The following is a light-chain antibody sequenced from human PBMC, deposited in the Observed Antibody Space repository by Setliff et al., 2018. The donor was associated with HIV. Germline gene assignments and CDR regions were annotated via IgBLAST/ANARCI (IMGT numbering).Light chain of an antibody. Sequence: QSALTQPASMSGSPGQSITISYTGTSSDVGGYSLVTWYQQHPGKAPKLIIYEVTNRASGVSNRFSGSKSGNTASLTISGLQAEDEADYYCSSYAITNTLPFGTGTKVTVL. V-gene: IGLV2-14*03. CDR3: SSYAITNTLP. J-gene: IGLJ1*01. CDR1: SSDVGGYSL. CDR2: EVT.